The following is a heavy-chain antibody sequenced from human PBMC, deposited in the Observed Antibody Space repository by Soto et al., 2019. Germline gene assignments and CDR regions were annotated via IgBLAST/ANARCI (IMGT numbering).Heavy chain of an antibody. Sequence: ASVKVSCKVSGYTLTELSMHWVRQAPGKGLEWMGGFDPEDGETIYAQKFQGRVTMTEDTSTDTAYMELSSLRSEDTAVYYCATPRYYMVRGAYYFDYWGQGTLVTVSS. J-gene: IGHJ4*02. D-gene: IGHD3-10*01. V-gene: IGHV1-24*01. CDR3: ATPRYYMVRGAYYFDY. CDR1: GYTLTELS. CDR2: FDPEDGET.